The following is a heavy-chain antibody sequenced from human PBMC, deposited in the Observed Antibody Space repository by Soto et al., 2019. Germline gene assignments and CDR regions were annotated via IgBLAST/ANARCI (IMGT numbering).Heavy chain of an antibody. CDR3: VSRFFDGDNSDLYFES. D-gene: IGHD4-17*01. J-gene: IGHJ4*02. CDR1: GFTFSSYV. V-gene: IGHV3-33*08. Sequence: GGSLRLSCAASGFTFSSYVMHWVRQAPGKGLEWVAVISYDGSGTNIYYADSVKGRFTISRDNDKKTMYLEMNSLRVEDTAMYYCVSRFFDGDNSDLYFESWGQGTQVTVSS. CDR2: ISYDGSGTNI.